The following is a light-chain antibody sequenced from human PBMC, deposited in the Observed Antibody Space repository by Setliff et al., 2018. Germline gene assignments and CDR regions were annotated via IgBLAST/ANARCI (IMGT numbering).Light chain of an antibody. CDR3: SSYADSNIFL. Sequence: QSALTQPPSASGSPGQSVTISCTGTRSDVGGYNYVSWYQQHPGKAPQLIIYDVTKRPSGVPDRFSGSKSGNTASLTVSGLQAEDEADYYCSSYADSNIFLFGTGTKVTVL. CDR2: DVT. J-gene: IGLJ1*01. CDR1: RSDVGGYNY. V-gene: IGLV2-8*01.